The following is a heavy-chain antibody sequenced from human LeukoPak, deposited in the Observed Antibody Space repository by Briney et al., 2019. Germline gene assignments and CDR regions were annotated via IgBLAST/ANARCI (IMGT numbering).Heavy chain of an antibody. CDR1: GYPFTDYY. J-gene: IGHJ4*02. D-gene: IGHD5-24*01. CDR2: LNPNSGDT. CDR3: ARGRNIEMTTMSGGSDY. V-gene: IGHV1-2*02. Sequence: ASVKVSCKASGYPFTDYYMHWVRQAPGQGLGWMGWLNPNSGDTNYAQKFQGRVSMTRDTSISTAYMDLSDLRSDDTAVYYCARGRNIEMTTMSGGSDYWGQGTLVTVSS.